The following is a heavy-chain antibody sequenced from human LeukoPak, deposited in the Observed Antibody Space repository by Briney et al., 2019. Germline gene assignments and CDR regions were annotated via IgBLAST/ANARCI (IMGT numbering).Heavy chain of an antibody. CDR2: INPSGGST. CDR3: ARDRVATYYYGSGSYTTFDY. Sequence: ASVKVSCKASGYTFTSYGISWVRQAPGQGLEWMGIINPSGGSTSYAQKFQGRVTMTRDTSTSTVYMELSSLRSEDTAVYYCARDRVATYYYGSGSYTTFDYWGQGTLVTVSS. D-gene: IGHD3-10*01. V-gene: IGHV1-46*01. J-gene: IGHJ4*02. CDR1: GYTFTSYG.